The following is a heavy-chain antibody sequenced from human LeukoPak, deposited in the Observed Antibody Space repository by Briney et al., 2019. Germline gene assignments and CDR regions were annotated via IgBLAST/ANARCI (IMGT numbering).Heavy chain of an antibody. CDR3: ARTRGLRFLEWFPHYYYYGMDV. Sequence: SVKVSCKASGGTFSSYAISWVRQAPGQGPEWMGEIIPIVDTADYAQKFQGRVTITADESTSTAYMELSSLRSEDTAVYYCARTRGLRFLEWFPHYYYYGMDVWGQGTTVTVSS. CDR2: IIPIVDTA. CDR1: GGTFSSYA. V-gene: IGHV1-69*13. J-gene: IGHJ6*02. D-gene: IGHD3-3*01.